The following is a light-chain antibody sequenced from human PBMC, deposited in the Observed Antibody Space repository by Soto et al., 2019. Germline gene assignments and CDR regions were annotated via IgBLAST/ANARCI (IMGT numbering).Light chain of an antibody. V-gene: IGKV4-1*01. J-gene: IGKJ2*01. Sequence: DIVMTQSPDSLAVSLGERATINCKSSQSVLYSSNNKNYLAWYQQKPGQPPKLLIYWASARESGVPDRFSGSGSGTDFTLTISSLQAEDVAVYYCQQYYSAPHTFGQGTNLEIK. CDR1: QSVLYSSNNKNY. CDR2: WAS. CDR3: QQYYSAPHT.